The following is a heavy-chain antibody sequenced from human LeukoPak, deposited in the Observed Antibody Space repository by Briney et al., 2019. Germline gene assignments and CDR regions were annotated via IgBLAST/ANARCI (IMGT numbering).Heavy chain of an antibody. CDR2: IFWDDDE. Sequence: SGPTLVNPTQTLTLTCTFSGFSLSTHGMGVGWIRQPPGKALEWLALIFWDDDERYSPSLKSRLTNTKDTFKNQVVLTMTNMDPVDTATYYCAHRHNLGVTGPVMTFDSWGQGALVTVSS. V-gene: IGHV2-5*02. J-gene: IGHJ5*01. CDR3: AHRHNLGVTGPVMTFDS. CDR1: GFSLSTHGMG. D-gene: IGHD2-21*02.